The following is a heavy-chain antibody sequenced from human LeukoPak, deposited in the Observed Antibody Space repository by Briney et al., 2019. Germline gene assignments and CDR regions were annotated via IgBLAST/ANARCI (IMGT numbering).Heavy chain of an antibody. CDR1: GFTFSDYY. CDR2: ISPSSSTI. J-gene: IGHJ4*02. D-gene: IGHD4-11*01. CDR3: AREDHSNYNY. V-gene: IGHV3-11*04. Sequence: GGSLRLSCATSGFTFSDYYMSWVRQAPGKGLEWVSYISPSSSTIYYADSVKGRFTISRDNAKNSLYLQMNSLRAEDTAVYYCAREDHSNYNYWGQGTLVTVSS.